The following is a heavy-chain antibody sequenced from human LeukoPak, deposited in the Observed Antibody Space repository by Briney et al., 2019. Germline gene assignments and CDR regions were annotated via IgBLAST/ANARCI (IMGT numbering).Heavy chain of an antibody. CDR1: GGTFSSYA. Sequence: ASVKVSCKASGGTFSSYAISWVRQAPGQGLEWMGGIIPIFGTANYAQKFQGRVTMTTDTSTSTAYMELRSLRSDDTAVYYCARDTDTGNYYGSGSYYSPPGYWGQGTLVTVSS. D-gene: IGHD3-10*01. V-gene: IGHV1-69*05. CDR2: IIPIFGTA. CDR3: ARDTDTGNYYGSGSYYSPPGY. J-gene: IGHJ4*02.